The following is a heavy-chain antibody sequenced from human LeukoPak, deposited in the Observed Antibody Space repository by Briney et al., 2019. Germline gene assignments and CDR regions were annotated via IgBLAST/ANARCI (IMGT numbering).Heavy chain of an antibody. V-gene: IGHV3-66*01. Sequence: GGSLRLSCAASGFTFSTYWMSWVRQAPGKGLEWVSVIYTGGSTYYADSVKGRFTISRDNAKNMLYLQINSLRVEDTAIYYCARGGKLEPTAMPSWGQGSLVVVSS. CDR3: ARGGKLEPTAMPS. D-gene: IGHD2-2*01. CDR2: IYTGGST. CDR1: GFTFSTYW. J-gene: IGHJ5*02.